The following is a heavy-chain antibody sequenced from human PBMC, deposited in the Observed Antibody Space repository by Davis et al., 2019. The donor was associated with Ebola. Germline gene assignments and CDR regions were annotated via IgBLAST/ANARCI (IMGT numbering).Heavy chain of an antibody. CDR3: ARLTQLSWFDP. CDR2: IYTSGST. CDR1: GGSISSYY. J-gene: IGHJ5*02. Sequence: SETLSLTCTVSGGSISSYYWSWIRQPAGKGLEWLGHIYTSGSTTYNSSLKSRVTISVDTSKNQFSLKLSSVTAADTAVYYWARLTQLSWFDPWGQGTLVTVSS. D-gene: IGHD6-13*01. V-gene: IGHV4-4*07.